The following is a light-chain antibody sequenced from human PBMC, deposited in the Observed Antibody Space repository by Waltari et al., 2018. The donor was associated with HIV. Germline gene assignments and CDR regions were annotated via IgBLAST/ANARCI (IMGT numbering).Light chain of an antibody. CDR1: QSLSSTY. Sequence: EVVLTQSPGTLSLSPGERATLSCGASQSLSSTYLAWYQQKPGQAPRLLIYGASNRASDIPDRFSGSGSGTNFTLTISRLEPEDFAVYYCQQYRTFGQGTKVEVK. V-gene: IGKV3-20*01. CDR2: GAS. CDR3: QQYRT. J-gene: IGKJ1*01.